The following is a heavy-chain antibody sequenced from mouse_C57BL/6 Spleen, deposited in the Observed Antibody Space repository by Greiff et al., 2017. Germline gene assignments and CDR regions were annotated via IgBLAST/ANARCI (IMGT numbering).Heavy chain of an antibody. J-gene: IGHJ2*01. CDR3: ARGGVAHFDY. CDR2: INPGSGGT. V-gene: IGHV1-54*01. CDR1: GYAFTNYL. Sequence: QVQLQQSGAELVRPGTSVKVSCKASGYAFTNYLIEWVKQRPGQGLEWIGVINPGSGGTNYNEKFQGKAPLTADKSSSTAYMQLSSLTSEDSAVDFCARGGVAHFDYWGQGTTLTVSS.